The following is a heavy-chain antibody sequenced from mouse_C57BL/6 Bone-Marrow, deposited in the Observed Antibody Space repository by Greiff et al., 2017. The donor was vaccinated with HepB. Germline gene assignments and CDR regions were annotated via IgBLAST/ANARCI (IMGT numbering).Heavy chain of an antibody. J-gene: IGHJ1*03. Sequence: VQVVESDAELVKPGASVKISCKVSGYTFTDHTIHWMKQRPEQGLEWIGYIYPRDGSTKYNEKFKGKATLTADKSSSTAYMQLNSLTSEDSAVYFCARQSYYGNSYWYFDVWGTGTTVTVSS. CDR3: ARQSYYGNSYWYFDV. D-gene: IGHD2-10*01. CDR2: IYPRDGST. CDR1: GYTFTDHT. V-gene: IGHV1-78*01.